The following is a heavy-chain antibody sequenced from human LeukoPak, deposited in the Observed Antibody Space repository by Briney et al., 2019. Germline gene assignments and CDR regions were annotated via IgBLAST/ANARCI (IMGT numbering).Heavy chain of an antibody. Sequence: SQTLSLTCTVSGGSISSGGYYWSWIRQHPGKGLEWIGYIYYSGSTYYNPSLKSRVTISVDTSKNQFSLKLSSVTAADTAVYYFARDSITVTAPDIWGQGTMVTVSS. D-gene: IGHD4-17*01. V-gene: IGHV4-31*03. CDR2: IYYSGST. CDR1: GGSISSGGYY. CDR3: ARDSITVTAPDI. J-gene: IGHJ3*02.